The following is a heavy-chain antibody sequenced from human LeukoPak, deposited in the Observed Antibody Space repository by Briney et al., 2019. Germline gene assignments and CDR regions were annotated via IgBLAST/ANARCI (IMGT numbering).Heavy chain of an antibody. CDR3: ARAYYDFWSGYYYNYYYYMDV. CDR2: MGPRHGYT. V-gene: IGHV1-8*01. J-gene: IGHJ6*03. CDR1: GYTFTSYD. Sequence: GASVKVSRKASGYTFTSYDINWVRQAAGQGLEWMGWMGPRHGYTGYAQNFQGRITMTRNTSISTAYMELSSLRSEDTAVYYCARAYYDFWSGYYYNYYYYMDVWGKGTTVTVSS. D-gene: IGHD3-3*01.